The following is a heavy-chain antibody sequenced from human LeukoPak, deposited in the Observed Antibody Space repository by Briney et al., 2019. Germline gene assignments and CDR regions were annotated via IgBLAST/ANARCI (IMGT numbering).Heavy chain of an antibody. V-gene: IGHV3-30*02. CDR3: AARYYDSSGYYYVGY. CDR1: GFTFSSYE. D-gene: IGHD3-22*01. Sequence: GGSLRLSCAASGFTFSSYEMNWVRQAPGKGLEWVAFIRYDGSNKYYADSVKGRFTISRDNSTNTLYLQMNSLRAEDTAVYYCAARYYDSSGYYYVGYWGEGTLVTVSS. CDR2: IRYDGSNK. J-gene: IGHJ4*02.